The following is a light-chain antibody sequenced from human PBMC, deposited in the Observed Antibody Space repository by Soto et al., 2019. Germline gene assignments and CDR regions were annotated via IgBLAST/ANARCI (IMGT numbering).Light chain of an antibody. CDR1: ISDVGRYNL. CDR2: EDI. J-gene: IGLJ2*01. CDR3: CLYAGGASVV. V-gene: IGLV2-23*01. Sequence: QSALTQPASVSGSPGQSITISCTGTISDVGRYNLVSWYQQHPDKAPKLIIYEDIERPSGVSHRFSGSTSGNTASLTISGLKTEDEAKYFCCLYAGGASVVFGGGTKLTVL.